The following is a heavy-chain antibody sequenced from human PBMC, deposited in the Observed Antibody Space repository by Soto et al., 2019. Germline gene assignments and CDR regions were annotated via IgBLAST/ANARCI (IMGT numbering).Heavy chain of an antibody. Sequence: SETLSLTCSVSGGSIGGYYWSWIRQPPGKGLEWIGYVYYSGSTNYNPSLKSRITISVDTSKNQVSLKLTSVTAADTAVYYCARGGAVTAHNWFDPWGQGTLVTAPQ. D-gene: IGHD6-19*01. V-gene: IGHV4-59*01. CDR1: GGSIGGYY. CDR2: VYYSGST. J-gene: IGHJ5*02. CDR3: ARGGAVTAHNWFDP.